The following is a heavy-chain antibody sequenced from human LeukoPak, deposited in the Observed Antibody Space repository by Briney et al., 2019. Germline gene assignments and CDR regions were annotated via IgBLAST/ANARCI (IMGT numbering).Heavy chain of an antibody. CDR3: ARDSYGTAV. Sequence: GGSLRLSGTASEFTFSSYGMHWGRQSPGKGLEGWAVISYDGRNKDYADSVKGRFTIPRDNSKNTPYRQMKALRAEDTAGYYCARDSYGTAVCGQATTPTLSS. CDR2: ISYDGRNK. V-gene: IGHV3-30*04. CDR1: EFTFSSYG. J-gene: IGHJ6*02.